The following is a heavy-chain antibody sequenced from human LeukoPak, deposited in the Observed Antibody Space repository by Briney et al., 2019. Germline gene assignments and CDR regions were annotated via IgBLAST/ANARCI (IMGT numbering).Heavy chain of an antibody. J-gene: IGHJ4*02. D-gene: IGHD5-12*01. CDR2: IYYSGST. CDR1: GGSISRSSYY. V-gene: IGHV4-39*07. CDR3: ARGYSGYSYFDY. Sequence: SETLSLTCTVSGGSISRSSYYWGWIRQPPGKGLEWIGSIYYSGSTYYNPSLKSRVTISVDTSKNQFSLKLTSVTAADTAVYYCARGYSGYSYFDYWGQGTLVTVSS.